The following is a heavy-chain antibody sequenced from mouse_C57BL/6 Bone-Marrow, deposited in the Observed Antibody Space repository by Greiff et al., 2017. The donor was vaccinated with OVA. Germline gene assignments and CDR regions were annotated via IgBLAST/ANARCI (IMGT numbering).Heavy chain of an antibody. CDR1: GYSITSGYD. CDR2: ISYSGST. Sequence: DVKVEESGPGMVKPSQSLSLTCTVTGYSITSGYDWHWIRHFPGNKLEWMGYISYSGSTNYNPSLKSRISITHDTSKNHFFLKLNSVTTEDTATYYCARGDGYYAYFDYWGQGTTLTVSS. CDR3: ARGDGYYAYFDY. D-gene: IGHD2-3*01. J-gene: IGHJ2*01. V-gene: IGHV3-1*01.